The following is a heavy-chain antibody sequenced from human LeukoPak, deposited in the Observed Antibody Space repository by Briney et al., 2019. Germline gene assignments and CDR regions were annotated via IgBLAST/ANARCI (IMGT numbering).Heavy chain of an antibody. J-gene: IGHJ4*02. V-gene: IGHV1-69*05. CDR3: ARDQSACGGDCYPFDY. Sequence: ASVKVSCKASGGTFSSYAISWVRQAPGQGLEWMGGIIPIFGTANYAQKFQGRVTITTDESTSTAYMELSSLRSEDTAVYYCARDQSACGGDCYPFDYWGQGTLVTVSS. CDR2: IIPIFGTA. D-gene: IGHD2-21*02. CDR1: GGTFSSYA.